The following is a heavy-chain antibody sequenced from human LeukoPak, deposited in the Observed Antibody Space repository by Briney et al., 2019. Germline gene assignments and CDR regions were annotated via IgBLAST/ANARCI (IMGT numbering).Heavy chain of an antibody. CDR2: ISGSGGST. CDR3: AKGDYYDSSGYYWMGLAFDI. D-gene: IGHD3-22*01. CDR1: GFTVSSNY. Sequence: PGGSLRLSCAASGFTVSSNYMSWVRQAPGKGLEWVSAISGSGGSTYYADSVKGRFTISRDNSKNTLYLQMNSLRAEDTAVYYCAKGDYYDSSGYYWMGLAFDIWGQGTMVTVSS. J-gene: IGHJ3*02. V-gene: IGHV3-23*01.